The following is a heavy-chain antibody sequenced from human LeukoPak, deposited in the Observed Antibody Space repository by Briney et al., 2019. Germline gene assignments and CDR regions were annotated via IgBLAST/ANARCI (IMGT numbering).Heavy chain of an antibody. D-gene: IGHD2-2*03. J-gene: IGHJ5*02. V-gene: IGHV4-31*03. CDR1: GGSISSGGYY. CDR2: IYYSGST. Sequence: SQTLSLTCTVSGGSISSGGYYWSWIRQHPGKGLEWIGYIYYSGSTYYNPSLKSRVTISVDTSKNQFSLKLSSVTAADTAAYYCASGYCSSTSCYADWFDPWGQGTLVTVSS. CDR3: ASGYCSSTSCYADWFDP.